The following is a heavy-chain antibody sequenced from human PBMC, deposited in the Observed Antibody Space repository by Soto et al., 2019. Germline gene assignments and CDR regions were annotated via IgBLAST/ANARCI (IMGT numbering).Heavy chain of an antibody. CDR2: IHPSGDTT. CDR3: AKDLWGSWTVDY. J-gene: IGHJ4*02. V-gene: IGHV1-46*02. Sequence: QVQLVQSGAEVKEPGASVKVSCKASGFTFQNYHMHWVRQAPGQGLEWMGIIHPSGDTTTYAQNFQAGLAMTRDTSTSTAYMELSSLTSEDTAVYDCAKDLWGSWTVDYWGQGTLITVSS. D-gene: IGHD3-16*01. CDR1: GFTFQNYH.